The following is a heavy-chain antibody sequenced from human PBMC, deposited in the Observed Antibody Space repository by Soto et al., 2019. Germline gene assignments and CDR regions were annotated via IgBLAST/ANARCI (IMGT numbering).Heavy chain of an antibody. CDR1: GFTLSSYA. CDR2: ISYDGSNK. D-gene: IGHD1-26*01. Sequence: GGSLRLSCAASGFTLSSYAMHWVRQAPGKGLEWVAVISYDGSNKYYADSVKGRFTISRDNSKNTLYLQMNSLRAEDTAVYYCARVSYSGSYYYDYWGQGTLVTVSS. V-gene: IGHV3-30-3*01. CDR3: ARVSYSGSYYYDY. J-gene: IGHJ4*02.